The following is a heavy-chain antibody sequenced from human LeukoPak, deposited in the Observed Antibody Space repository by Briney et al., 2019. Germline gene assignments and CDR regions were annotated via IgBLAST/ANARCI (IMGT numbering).Heavy chain of an antibody. CDR3: ARTIAVAGSDWFDP. CDR1: GGSINTYY. Sequence: ETLSLTCTVSGGSINTYYWSWIRQPPGKGLEWIGYIYYSGSTNYNPSLKSRVTISVDTSKNRLSLKLSSVTAADTAVYYCARTIAVAGSDWFDPWGQGTLVTVSS. J-gene: IGHJ5*02. V-gene: IGHV4-59*08. CDR2: IYYSGST. D-gene: IGHD6-13*01.